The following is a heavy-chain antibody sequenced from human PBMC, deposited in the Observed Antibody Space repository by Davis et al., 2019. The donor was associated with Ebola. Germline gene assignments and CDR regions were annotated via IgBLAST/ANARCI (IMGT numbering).Heavy chain of an antibody. Sequence: AASVKVSCKASGYTFSSYDINWVRQANGQGPEWMGWMNPNSGNTGYAQKFQGRVTMTRNTSITTAYMELSSLRSEDTAVYFCARRRYCSGATCYSGARHYAMDVWGKGTTVTVSS. CDR3: ARRRYCSGATCYSGARHYAMDV. CDR1: GYTFSSYD. V-gene: IGHV1-8*01. CDR2: MNPNSGNT. D-gene: IGHD2-15*01. J-gene: IGHJ6*04.